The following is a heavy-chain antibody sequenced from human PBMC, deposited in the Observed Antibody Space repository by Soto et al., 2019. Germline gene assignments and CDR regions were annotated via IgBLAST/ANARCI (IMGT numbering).Heavy chain of an antibody. V-gene: IGHV3-23*01. CDR1: GFTFSSYA. J-gene: IGHJ4*02. Sequence: GGSLRLSCAASGFTFSSYAMSWVRQAPGKGLEWVSAISGSGGSTYYADSVKGRFTISRDNSKNTLYLQMNSLRAEDTAVYFCAKVLLGYCSGGSCYTPYDYWGQGTLVTVSS. D-gene: IGHD2-15*01. CDR2: ISGSGGST. CDR3: AKVLLGYCSGGSCYTPYDY.